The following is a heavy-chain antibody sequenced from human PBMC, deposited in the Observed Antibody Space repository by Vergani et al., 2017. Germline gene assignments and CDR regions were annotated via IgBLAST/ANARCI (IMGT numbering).Heavy chain of an antibody. CDR1: GGSISSYY. Sequence: QVQLQESGPGLVKPSETLALTCTVSGGSISSYYWSWIRQPPGKGLEWIGYIYYSGSTNYNPPLKSRVTISVDTSKNQFSLKLSSVTAADTAVYYCARNXYCGGDCYSDAFDIWGQGTMVTVSP. CDR2: IYYSGST. CDR3: ARNXYCGGDCYSDAFDI. V-gene: IGHV4-59*01. J-gene: IGHJ3*02. D-gene: IGHD2-21*02.